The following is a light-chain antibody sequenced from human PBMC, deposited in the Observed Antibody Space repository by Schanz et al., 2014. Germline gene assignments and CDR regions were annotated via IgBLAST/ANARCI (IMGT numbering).Light chain of an antibody. CDR2: STN. J-gene: IGLJ3*02. CDR3: VLYMGSGIRV. Sequence: QTVVTQEPSFSVSPGGTVTLTCGLSSGSVSTIYYPSWYQQTPGQAPRTLIYSTNTRSSGVPDRFSGSILGNKAALTITGAQADDESDYYCVLYMGSGIRVFGGGTKLTVL. V-gene: IGLV8-61*01. CDR1: SGSVSTIYY.